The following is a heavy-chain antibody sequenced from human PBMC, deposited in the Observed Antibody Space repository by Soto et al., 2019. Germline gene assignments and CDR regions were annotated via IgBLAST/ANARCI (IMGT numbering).Heavy chain of an antibody. J-gene: IGHJ4*02. D-gene: IGHD2-15*01. Sequence: QVQLVQSGAEVKKPGSSVKVSCKASGGTFSSYAISWVRQAPGQGLEWMGGIIPIFGTANYAQKFQGRVTITXXEXTXXAYMELSSLRSEDTAVYYCAWIGYGSGGSCYSPDYWGQGTLVTVSS. CDR3: AWIGYGSGGSCYSPDY. CDR2: IIPIFGTA. V-gene: IGHV1-69*05. CDR1: GGTFSSYA.